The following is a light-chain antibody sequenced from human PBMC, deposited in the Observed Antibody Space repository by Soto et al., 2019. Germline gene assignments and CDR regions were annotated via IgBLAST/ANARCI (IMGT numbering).Light chain of an antibody. CDR3: CSYGGYFWV. CDR2: DVT. Sequence: QSVLTQPRSVSGSPGQSVTISCIGTSSDVGGYDYVSWFQHHPGKVPKLMIYDVTKRPSGVPDRFSASKSGNTASLTISGLQAEDEADYYCCSYGGYFWVFGGGTKLTVL. CDR1: SSDVGGYDY. J-gene: IGLJ3*02. V-gene: IGLV2-11*01.